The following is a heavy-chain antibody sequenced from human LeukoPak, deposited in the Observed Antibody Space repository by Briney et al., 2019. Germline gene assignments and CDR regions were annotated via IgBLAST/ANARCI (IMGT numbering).Heavy chain of an antibody. CDR1: GFTVSSNY. CDR2: ISGSGGST. D-gene: IGHD1-1*01. J-gene: IGHJ5*02. V-gene: IGHV3-23*01. CDR3: ARGYRVHNENWFDP. Sequence: PGGSLRLSCAASGFTVSSNYMSWVRQAPGKGLEWVSAISGSGGSTYYADSVKGRFTISRDNSKNTLYLQMNSLRAEDTAVYYCARGYRVHNENWFDPWGQGTLVTVSS.